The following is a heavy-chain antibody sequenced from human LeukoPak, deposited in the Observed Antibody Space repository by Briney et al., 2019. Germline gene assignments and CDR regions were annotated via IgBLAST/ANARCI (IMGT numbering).Heavy chain of an antibody. CDR2: IRGSGGTT. D-gene: IGHD3-10*01. J-gene: IGHJ4*02. CDR3: AKGRPMVRGVGPIDY. CDR1: GFTFSSYA. V-gene: IGHV3-23*01. Sequence: PGGSLRLSCAASGFTFSSYAMYWVRQAPGKGLGWVSTIRGSGGTTYYADSVKGRFTISRDNSKNTLCLQMNSLRAEDTAVYYCAKGRPMVRGVGPIDYWGQGTLVTVSS.